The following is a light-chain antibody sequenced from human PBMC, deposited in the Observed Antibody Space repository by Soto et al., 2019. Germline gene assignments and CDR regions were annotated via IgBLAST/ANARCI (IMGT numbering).Light chain of an antibody. J-gene: IGKJ2*01. CDR3: QQSYSTPQYT. V-gene: IGKV1-39*01. CDR2: DSS. CDR1: QSISTY. Sequence: DIQMTQSPSSLSVSVGDRVTITCRASQSISTYLNWYQQKPGKAPKLLIYDSSRLESGVPSRFSGSGSGTDFTLTISSLQTEDSAAYYCQQSYSTPQYTFGQGTKLEIK.